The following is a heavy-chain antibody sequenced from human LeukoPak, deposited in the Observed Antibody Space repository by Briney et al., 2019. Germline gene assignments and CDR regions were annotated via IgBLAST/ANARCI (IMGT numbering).Heavy chain of an antibody. J-gene: IGHJ4*02. CDR3: ASPSDHYYHSNGGYYFDY. CDR1: GDSISGFY. V-gene: IGHV4-59*01. CDR2: IYYSGST. D-gene: IGHD3-22*01. Sequence: SETLSLTCTVSGDSISGFYWSWIRQPPGKGLEWIGYIYYSGSTNYNPSLKSRVTISVDTSKNQFSLKLSSVTAADTAVYYCASPSDHYYHSNGGYYFDYWGQGTLVTVSS.